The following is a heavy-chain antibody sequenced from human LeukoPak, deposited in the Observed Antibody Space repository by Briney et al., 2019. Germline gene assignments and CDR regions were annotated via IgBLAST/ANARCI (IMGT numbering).Heavy chain of an antibody. J-gene: IGHJ4*02. CDR3: AIHSLASDSSGYWGTKTSVFDY. V-gene: IGHV4-59*11. CDR1: GGSNSAHC. CDR2: ICYTGST. D-gene: IGHD3-22*01. Sequence: PSGTLSLTCTVSGGSNSAHCWSWIRQAPGKGLEWIGFICYTGSTNYNPSVNSRVTISLDRSKNQLSLNLRSVTTADTAVYFCAIHSLASDSSGYWGTKTSVFDYWALGPLVTVSS.